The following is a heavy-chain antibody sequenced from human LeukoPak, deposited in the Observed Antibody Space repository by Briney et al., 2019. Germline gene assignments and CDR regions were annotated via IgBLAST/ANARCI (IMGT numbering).Heavy chain of an antibody. CDR1: GFTFSSYS. D-gene: IGHD6-19*01. J-gene: IGHJ4*02. V-gene: IGHV3-21*01. CDR2: ISSSSSYI. Sequence: GGSLRLSCAASGFTFSSYSMNWVRQAPGKGLEWVSSISSSSSYIYYADSVKGRFTISRDNTKNSLYLQMNSLRAEDTAVYYCARDRGTSSGWQPVDYWGQGTLVTVSS. CDR3: ARDRGTSSGWQPVDY.